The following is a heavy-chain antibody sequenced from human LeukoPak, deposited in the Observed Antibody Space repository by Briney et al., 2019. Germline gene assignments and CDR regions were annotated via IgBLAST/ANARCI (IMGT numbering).Heavy chain of an antibody. J-gene: IGHJ4*02. Sequence: GGSLRLSCSASGFTFRNYGMRWVRQAPGKGLEYVSTISSYGGSTYYADLVKGRFTISRDNSKNTLYLQMSSLRAEDTAVYYCVKDLYSYSFDYWGQGTLVTVSS. CDR3: VKDLYSYSFDY. V-gene: IGHV3-64D*09. CDR1: GFTFRNYG. D-gene: IGHD2-8*01. CDR2: ISSYGGST.